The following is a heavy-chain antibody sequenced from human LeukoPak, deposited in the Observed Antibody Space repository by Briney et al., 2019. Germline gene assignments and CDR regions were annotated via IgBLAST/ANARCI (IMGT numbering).Heavy chain of an antibody. CDR3: AKDGGYYGPDY. CDR1: GFTFSSFA. CDR2: IRCDGSDK. V-gene: IGHV3-30*02. J-gene: IGHJ4*02. Sequence: GGSLRLSCAASGFTFSSFAMNWVRQAPGKGLEWVAFIRCDGSDKYYADSVKGRFTLSRDNSKNTLYLQMNSLRAEDTAVYYCAKDGGYYGPDYWGQGTLVTVSS. D-gene: IGHD2/OR15-2a*01.